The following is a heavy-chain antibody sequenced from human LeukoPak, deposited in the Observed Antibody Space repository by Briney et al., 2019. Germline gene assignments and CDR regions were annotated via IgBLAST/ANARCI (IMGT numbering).Heavy chain of an antibody. J-gene: IGHJ4*02. CDR1: GYSISSGYY. CDR2: IYHSGST. Sequence: SETLSLTCTVSGYSISSGYYWGWLRQPPGKGLEWIGSIYHSGSTYYNPSLKSRVTISVDTSKNQFSLKLSSVTAADTAVYYCARELDYVWGSYPKGFDYWGQGTLVTVSS. V-gene: IGHV4-38-2*02. D-gene: IGHD3-16*02. CDR3: ARELDYVWGSYPKGFDY.